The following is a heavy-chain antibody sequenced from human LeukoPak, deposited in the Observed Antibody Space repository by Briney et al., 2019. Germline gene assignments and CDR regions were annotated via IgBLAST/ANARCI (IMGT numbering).Heavy chain of an antibody. CDR2: LFASVHT. CDR3: ATIKRGSIFGYFDF. Sequence: PSETLSLTCTVSGGSISSHYWSWIRQPPGRGLEWIAYLFASVHTKDNPSLQSRLTLSADTSKNQFSLRLSSVTAADTAVYYCATIKRGSIFGYFDFWGQGIKVTVSS. V-gene: IGHV4-59*11. J-gene: IGHJ4*02. D-gene: IGHD5-18*01. CDR1: GGSISSHY.